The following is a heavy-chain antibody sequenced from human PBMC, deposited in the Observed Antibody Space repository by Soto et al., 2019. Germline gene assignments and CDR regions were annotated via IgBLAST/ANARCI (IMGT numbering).Heavy chain of an antibody. J-gene: IGHJ5*02. CDR2: ISAYNGNT. CDR1: GYTFTSYG. D-gene: IGHD3-22*01. Sequence: ASVKVSCKASGYTFTSYGISWVRQAPGRGLEWMGWISAYNGNTNYAQKLQGRVTMTTDTSTSTAYMELRSLRSDDTAVYYCARDEGGVYYYDSSGTRPLFDPWGQGTLVTVSS. CDR3: ARDEGGVYYYDSSGTRPLFDP. V-gene: IGHV1-18*01.